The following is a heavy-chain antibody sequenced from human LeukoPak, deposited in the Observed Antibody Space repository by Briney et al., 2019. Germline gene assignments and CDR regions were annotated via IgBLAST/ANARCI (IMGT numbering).Heavy chain of an antibody. CDR2: ISSGSSTI. Sequence: PGGSLRLSCAASGFTFSSYSMTWVRQAPGKGLEWVSYISSGSSTIYYADSVKGRFTISRDNAKNSLYLQMNSLRAEDTAVYYCASRHSSSWFSGFGYWGQGTLVTVSS. V-gene: IGHV3-48*01. CDR3: ASRHSSSWFSGFGY. J-gene: IGHJ4*02. D-gene: IGHD6-13*01. CDR1: GFTFSSYS.